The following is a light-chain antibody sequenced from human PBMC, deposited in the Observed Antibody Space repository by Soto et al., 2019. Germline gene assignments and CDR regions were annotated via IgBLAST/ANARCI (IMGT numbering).Light chain of an antibody. CDR1: SSDVIGYNY. CDR2: EVS. V-gene: IGLV2-14*01. Sequence: QFALTQPASVSGSPGQSITISCTGSSSDVIGYNYVSWFQQHPGKAPKLMIYEVSHRPSGVSNRFSGSKSGNTASLTISGLQAEDEADYYCSSYTSSSTLVFGGGTKVTVL. J-gene: IGLJ3*02. CDR3: SSYTSSSTLV.